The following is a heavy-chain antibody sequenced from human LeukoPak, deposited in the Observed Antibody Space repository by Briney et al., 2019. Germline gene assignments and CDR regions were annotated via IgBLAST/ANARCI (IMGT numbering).Heavy chain of an antibody. Sequence: GGSLRLSCAASGFTFSSYAMSWVRQAPGKGLEWVSAISGSGGSTYYADSVKGRFTISRDNSKNTLYVQMNSLRAEDTAVYYCAKDNSPWLVIYYFDYWGQGTLVTVSS. D-gene: IGHD3-9*01. V-gene: IGHV3-23*01. J-gene: IGHJ4*02. CDR3: AKDNSPWLVIYYFDY. CDR1: GFTFSSYA. CDR2: ISGSGGST.